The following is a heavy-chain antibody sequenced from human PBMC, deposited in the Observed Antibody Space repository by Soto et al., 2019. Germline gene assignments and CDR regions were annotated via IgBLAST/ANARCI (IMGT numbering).Heavy chain of an antibody. V-gene: IGHV1-69*13. CDR3: ARDRTSVYGDLLFWFDP. Sequence: GPSVEVSCKASGGTFSNYALSWVRQAPGQGLEWMGDIIPIFGTTNNAQKFQGRVTITADEATSTAYMELSSLRSDDTAVYYCARDRTSVYGDLLFWFDPWGQGTLVTVSS. CDR2: IIPIFGTT. CDR1: GGTFSNYA. D-gene: IGHD4-17*01. J-gene: IGHJ5*02.